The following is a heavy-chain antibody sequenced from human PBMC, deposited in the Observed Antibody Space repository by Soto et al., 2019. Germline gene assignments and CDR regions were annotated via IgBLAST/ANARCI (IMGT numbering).Heavy chain of an antibody. CDR2: IYYSGST. D-gene: IGHD3-22*01. J-gene: IGHJ5*02. V-gene: IGHV4-30-4*01. Sequence: SETLSLTCIVSGGSISSGGYYWSWVRQHPGTGLEWIGYIYYSGSTSYSPSLNSRVTLSIDMTNNHVSLILNSVTAADTAVYYCARVGPWVPYYYDSSPYTFENWFDPWGQGTLVTVSS. CDR1: GGSISSGGYY. CDR3: ARVGPWVPYYYDSSPYTFENWFDP.